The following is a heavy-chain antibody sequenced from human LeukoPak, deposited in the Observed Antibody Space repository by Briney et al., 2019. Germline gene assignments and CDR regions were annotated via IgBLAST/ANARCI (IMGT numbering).Heavy chain of an antibody. CDR3: ARVTARRDFDY. CDR1: GGSISSSSYY. Sequence: SETLSLTCTVSGGSISSSSYYWGWIRQPPGKGLEWIGSIYYSGSTYYNPSLKSRVTISVDTSKNQFSLKLSSVTAADTAVYYCARVTARRDFDYWGQGTLVTVSS. D-gene: IGHD6-6*01. J-gene: IGHJ4*02. V-gene: IGHV4-39*07. CDR2: IYYSGST.